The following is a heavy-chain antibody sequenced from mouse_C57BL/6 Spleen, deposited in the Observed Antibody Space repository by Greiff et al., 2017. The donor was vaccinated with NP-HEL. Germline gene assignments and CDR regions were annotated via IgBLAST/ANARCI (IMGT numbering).Heavy chain of an antibody. J-gene: IGHJ2*01. CDR1: GYTFTSYW. D-gene: IGHD4-1*01. CDR2: IYPSDSET. Sequence: QVQLQQPGAELVRPGSSVKLSCKASGYTFTSYWMDWVMQRPGQGLEWIGNIYPSDSETHYNQKFKDKATLTVDKSSSTAYMQLSSLTTEDSAVYYCARHWFDYWGQGTTLTVSS. V-gene: IGHV1-61*01. CDR3: ARHWFDY.